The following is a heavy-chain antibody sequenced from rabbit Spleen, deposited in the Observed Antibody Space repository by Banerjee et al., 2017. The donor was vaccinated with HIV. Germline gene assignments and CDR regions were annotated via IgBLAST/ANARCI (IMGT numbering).Heavy chain of an antibody. CDR2: IYSVIDYT. CDR3: ARDLAGVIGWNFCL. Sequence: QSLEESGGDLVKPGASLTLTCTASGFSFSSRYYMCWIRQAPGKGLEWIGSIYSVIDYTYYASWVKGRFTISKTSSTTVDLKMTSLTAADTATYFCARDLAGVIGWNFCLWGQGTLVTVS. J-gene: IGHJ4*01. D-gene: IGHD4-1*01. V-gene: IGHV1S40*01. CDR1: GFSFSSRYY.